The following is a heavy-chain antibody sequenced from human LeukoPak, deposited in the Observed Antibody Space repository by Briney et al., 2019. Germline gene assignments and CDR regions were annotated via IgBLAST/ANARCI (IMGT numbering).Heavy chain of an antibody. CDR2: IDHRGDT. CDR1: GGSFSRYY. V-gene: IGHV4-34*01. J-gene: IGHJ4*03. Sequence: PSETPSLTCAVYGGSFSRYYWSWIRQSPGKGLEWIAEIDHRGDTNYNPSVKSRVTISVDTSKNQFSPKVRSLSAADTAVYYCARGATISETGYFDFWGQGTLVTVSS. D-gene: IGHD5-24*01. CDR3: ARGATISETGYFDF.